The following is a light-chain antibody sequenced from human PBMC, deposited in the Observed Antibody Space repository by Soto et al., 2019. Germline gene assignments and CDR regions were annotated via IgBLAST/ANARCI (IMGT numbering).Light chain of an antibody. Sequence: EIVLAQSPGTLSLSPGESATLSCRASQSVSSSFLAWYQQKLGQAPRVLIYGASTRATGIPARFSGSGSGTEFTLTINSLQSEDFAVYYCQQYNNWPRTFGQGTKVDIK. CDR1: QSVSSS. V-gene: IGKV3-15*01. CDR3: QQYNNWPRT. CDR2: GAS. J-gene: IGKJ1*01.